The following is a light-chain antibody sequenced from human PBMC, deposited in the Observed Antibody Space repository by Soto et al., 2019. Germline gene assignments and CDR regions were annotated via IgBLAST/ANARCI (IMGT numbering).Light chain of an antibody. Sequence: EIVLTQSPGTLSLSPGERATLSCRASQSVSSSYLAWYQQKPGQAPRLRIYGASSRATGIPDRFSGSGSGTDFTLTISRLEPEDFAVYYCQQYGSSSMYTFGQGTKRDIK. CDR1: QSVSSSY. CDR2: GAS. V-gene: IGKV3-20*01. J-gene: IGKJ2*01. CDR3: QQYGSSSMYT.